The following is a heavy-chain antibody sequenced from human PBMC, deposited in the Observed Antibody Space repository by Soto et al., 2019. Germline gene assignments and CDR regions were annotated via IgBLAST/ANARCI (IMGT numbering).Heavy chain of an antibody. D-gene: IGHD6-13*01. CDR1: GFTFSSYW. Sequence: GSLRLSCAASGFTFSSYWTHWVRQAPGKGLVWVSRINSDGSSTSYADSVKGRFTISRDNAKNTLYLQMNSLRAEDTAVYYCASSWQQNGMDVWGQGTTVTVSS. CDR2: INSDGSST. J-gene: IGHJ6*02. V-gene: IGHV3-74*01. CDR3: ASSWQQNGMDV.